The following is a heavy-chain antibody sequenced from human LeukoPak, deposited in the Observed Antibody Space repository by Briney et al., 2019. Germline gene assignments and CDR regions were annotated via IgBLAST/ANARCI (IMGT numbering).Heavy chain of an antibody. V-gene: IGHV3-30-3*01. CDR1: GFTFNNYA. J-gene: IGHJ4*02. CDR3: VRDKGGYYYDSSGFDY. Sequence: GRSLRLSCAASGFTFNNYAMQWVRQAPGKGLEWVAVISYDGNKKYYADSVKGRFTISRDNSKNTLYLQMNSLRTEDTAVYYCVRDKGGYYYDSSGFDYWGQGTLVTVSS. CDR2: ISYDGNKK. D-gene: IGHD3-22*01.